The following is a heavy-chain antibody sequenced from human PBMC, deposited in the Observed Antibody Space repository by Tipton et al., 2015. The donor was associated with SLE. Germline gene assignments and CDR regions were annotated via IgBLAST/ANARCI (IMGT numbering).Heavy chain of an antibody. J-gene: IGHJ5*02. Sequence: TLSLTCTVSGGSISSYYWSWIRQPPGKGLEWIGNIYYSGSTNYNPSLKSRVTISVDTSKNQFSLKLSSVTAADTAVYYCTMGGVMGFDPWGQGTLVTVSS. D-gene: IGHD3-16*01. CDR1: GGSISSYY. CDR3: TMGGVMGFDP. V-gene: IGHV4-59*01. CDR2: IYYSGST.